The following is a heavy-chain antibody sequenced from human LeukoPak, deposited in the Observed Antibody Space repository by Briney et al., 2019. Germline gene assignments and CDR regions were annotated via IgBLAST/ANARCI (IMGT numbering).Heavy chain of an antibody. V-gene: IGHV4-38-2*02. CDR1: GYSISSGYY. J-gene: IGHJ4*02. CDR3: ARVVGATNYFDY. D-gene: IGHD1-26*01. Sequence: SETLSLTCTVSGYSISSGYYWGWIRQPPGKGLEWIGSIYHSGSTYYNPSLKSRVTISVDTSKNQFSLKQSSVTAADTAVYYCARVVGATNYFDYWGQGTLVTVSS. CDR2: IYHSGST.